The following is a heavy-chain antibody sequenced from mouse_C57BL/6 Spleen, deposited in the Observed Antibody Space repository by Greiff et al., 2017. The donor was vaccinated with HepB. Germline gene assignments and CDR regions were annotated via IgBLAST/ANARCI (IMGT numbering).Heavy chain of an antibody. CDR2: INPNYGTT. CDR1: GYSFTDYN. D-gene: IGHD1-1*01. Sequence: VQLQQSGPELVKPGASVKISCKASGYSFTDYNMNWVKQSNGKSLEWIGVINPNYGTTSYNQKFKGKATLTVDQSSSTAYMQLNSLTSEDSAVYYGARSSYGSSYVGFAYWGQGTLVTVSA. J-gene: IGHJ3*01. V-gene: IGHV1-39*01. CDR3: ARSSYGSSYVGFAY.